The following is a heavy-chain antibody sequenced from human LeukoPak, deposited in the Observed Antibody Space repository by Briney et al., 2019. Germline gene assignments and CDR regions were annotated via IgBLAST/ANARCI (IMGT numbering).Heavy chain of an antibody. CDR2: ISDIGSI. J-gene: IGHJ4*02. CDR1: GGSISSYY. V-gene: IGHV4-59*08. CDR3: AGHHPRNTVDF. D-gene: IGHD2/OR15-2a*01. Sequence: SETLSLTCTVSGGSISSYYWSWIRQPPGKGLEWIAYISDIGSISYNPSLKSRVTISLDTSKNQFSLKLSSVTAADTAVYYCAGHHPRNTVDFWGLGTLVTVSS.